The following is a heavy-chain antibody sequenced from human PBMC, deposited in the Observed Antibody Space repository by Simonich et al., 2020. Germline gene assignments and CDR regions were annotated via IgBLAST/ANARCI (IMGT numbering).Heavy chain of an antibody. V-gene: IGHV3-7*01. Sequence: EVQLVESGGGLVKPGGSLRLSCAASGFTCSSYWMSWVRQAPGKGLEGVANIKQDGSEKYYVDSVKGRFTISRDNAKNSLYLQMNSLRAEDTAVYYCARDGLGTAYYYYMDVWGKGTTVTVSS. CDR3: ARDGLGTAYYYYMDV. CDR1: GFTCSSYW. J-gene: IGHJ6*03. CDR2: IKQDGSEK. D-gene: IGHD7-27*01.